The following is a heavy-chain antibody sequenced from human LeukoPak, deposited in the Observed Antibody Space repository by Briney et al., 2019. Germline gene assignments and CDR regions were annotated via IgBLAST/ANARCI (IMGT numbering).Heavy chain of an antibody. CDR1: GGSFSGYY. CDR2: INHRGST. Sequence: SETLSLTCAVSGGSFSGYYWSWIRQSPEKGLEWIGEINHRGSTNYNPSLKSRLIVSMDASQNHFSMNLRSVTAADRAIYYCARRRWEGFGGSFDIWGQGTTVTVSS. J-gene: IGHJ3*02. D-gene: IGHD3-10*01. CDR3: ARRRWEGFGGSFDI. V-gene: IGHV4-34*01.